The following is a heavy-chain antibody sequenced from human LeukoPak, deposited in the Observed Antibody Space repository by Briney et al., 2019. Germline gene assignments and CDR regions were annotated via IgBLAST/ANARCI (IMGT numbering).Heavy chain of an antibody. J-gene: IGHJ4*02. V-gene: IGHV3-64*01. CDR1: GFTFGSYA. CDR2: ISSNGGST. D-gene: IGHD2-2*01. Sequence: GGSLRLSCAASGFTFGSYAMHWVRQAPGKGLEYVSAISSNGGSTYYANSVKGRFTISRDNSKNTLYLQMGSLRAEDMAVYYCARGYCSSTSCFPFDYWGQGTLVTVSS. CDR3: ARGYCSSTSCFPFDY.